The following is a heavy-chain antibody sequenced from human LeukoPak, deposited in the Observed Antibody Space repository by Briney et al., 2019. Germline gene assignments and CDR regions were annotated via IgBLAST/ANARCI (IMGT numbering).Heavy chain of an antibody. CDR3: ARDENSGWFPFDY. CDR1: GGSISSSSYY. J-gene: IGHJ4*02. D-gene: IGHD6-19*01. CDR2: IYYSGNT. Sequence: PSETLSLTCTVSGGSISSSSYYWGWIRQPPGKGLEWIGSIYYSGNTYYNPSLKSRVTISVDTSKNQFSLKLSSVTAADTAVYYCARDENSGWFPFDYWGQGTLVTVSS. V-gene: IGHV4-39*02.